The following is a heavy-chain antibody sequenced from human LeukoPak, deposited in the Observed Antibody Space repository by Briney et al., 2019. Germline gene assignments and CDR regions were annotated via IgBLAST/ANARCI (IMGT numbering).Heavy chain of an antibody. CDR2: IRSGGENT. D-gene: IGHD2/OR15-2a*01. CDR1: GFTFSTYS. CDR3: AILSWDGRGSFY. V-gene: IGHV3-23*01. Sequence: GGSLRLSCAASGFTFSTYSMSWVRQAPGKGLEWVSAIRSGGENTYYADSVRGRFTISRDNSRGTLSLQMDSLRAEDTAVYFCAILSWDGRGSFYWGQGTLVTVSS. J-gene: IGHJ4*02.